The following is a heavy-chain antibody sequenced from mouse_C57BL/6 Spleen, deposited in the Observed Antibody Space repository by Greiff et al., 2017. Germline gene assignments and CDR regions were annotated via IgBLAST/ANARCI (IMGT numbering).Heavy chain of an antibody. CDR3: ARGDYGRGYFDF. CDR1: GYSFTGYY. V-gene: IGHV1-42*01. J-gene: IGHJ1*03. CDR2: ITPSTGGT. Sequence: EVQLQQSGPELVKPGASVKISCTASGYSFTGYYMNWVKQSPEKSLEWIGEITPSTGGTTYNQKFKAKATVTVDKSSSTAYMQLKSLTSEDSAVYYCARGDYGRGYFDFWGTGTTVTVSS. D-gene: IGHD1-1*01.